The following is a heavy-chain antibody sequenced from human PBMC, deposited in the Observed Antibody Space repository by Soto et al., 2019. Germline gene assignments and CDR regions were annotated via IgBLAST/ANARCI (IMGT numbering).Heavy chain of an antibody. CDR3: ARVGPAGYFDY. V-gene: IGHV2-5*02. CDR1: GFSLSTSGVG. CDR2: IYWDDDK. J-gene: IGHJ4*02. Sequence: QITLKESGPTLVKPTQTLTLTCTFSGFSLSTSGVGVGWIRQPPGKALEWLALIYWDDDKRYSPSLKSRLTISKDTSKNQVVLTMTNMDPVDTATYYCARVGPAGYFDYWGQGTLVTVSS.